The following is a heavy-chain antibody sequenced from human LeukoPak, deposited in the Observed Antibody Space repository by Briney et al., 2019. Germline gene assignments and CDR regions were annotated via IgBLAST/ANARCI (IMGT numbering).Heavy chain of an antibody. CDR3: AKSAYSSFPAYYFDY. V-gene: IGHV3-9*01. CDR2: ISWNSGSI. Sequence: SLRLSCAASGFTFDDYAMHWVRQAPGKGLEWVSGISWNSGSIGYADSVKGRFTISRDNSKNALYLQMNSLRAEDTAVYYCAKSAYSSFPAYYFDYWGQGTLVTVSS. J-gene: IGHJ4*02. CDR1: GFTFDDYA. D-gene: IGHD2-15*01.